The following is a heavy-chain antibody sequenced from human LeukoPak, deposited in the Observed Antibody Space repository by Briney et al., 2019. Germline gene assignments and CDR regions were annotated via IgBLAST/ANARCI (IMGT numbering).Heavy chain of an antibody. V-gene: IGHV1-69*04. CDR1: GGTFSSYA. D-gene: IGHD3-3*01. CDR3: ARAPHNYDFWSGYPSGDFDY. CDR2: IIPILGIA. Sequence: SVKVSCKASGGTFSSYAIGWVRQAPGQGLEWMGRIIPILGIANYAQKFQGRVTITADKSTSTAYMELSSLRSEDTAVYYCARAPHNYDFWSGYPSGDFDYWGQGTLVTVSS. J-gene: IGHJ4*02.